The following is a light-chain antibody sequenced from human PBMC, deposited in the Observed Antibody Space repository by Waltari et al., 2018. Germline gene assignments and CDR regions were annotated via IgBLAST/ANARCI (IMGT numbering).Light chain of an antibody. V-gene: IGLV2-8*01. CDR2: EVT. Sequence: QSALTQPPSASGSPGQSITISCTGISTALAASDPVFWYQQHPGKAPKRLIDEVTKRPSGVPDRFSGSKSDNTASLAVSGLQAEDEADYYCSSYAGGSSLMFGGGTKLTVL. J-gene: IGLJ3*02. CDR1: STALAASDP. CDR3: SSYAGGSSLM.